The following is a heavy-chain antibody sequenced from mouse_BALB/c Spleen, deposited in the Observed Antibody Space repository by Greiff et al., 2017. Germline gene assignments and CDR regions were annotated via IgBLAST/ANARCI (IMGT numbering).Heavy chain of an antibody. CDR2: IWGDGST. Sequence: QVQLKESGPGLVAPSQSLSITCTVSGFSLTSYGVSWVRQPPGKGLEWVGVIWGDGSTNYHSALISRLSISKDNSKSQVFLKLNSLQTDDTATYYCAKPEGYDGSLFAYWGQGTLVTVSA. CDR3: AKPEGYDGSLFAY. J-gene: IGHJ3*01. CDR1: GFSLTSYG. D-gene: IGHD2-2*01. V-gene: IGHV2-3*01.